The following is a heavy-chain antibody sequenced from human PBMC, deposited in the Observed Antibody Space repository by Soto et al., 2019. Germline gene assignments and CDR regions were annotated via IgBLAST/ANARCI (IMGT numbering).Heavy chain of an antibody. V-gene: IGHV3-23*01. D-gene: IGHD2-2*01. CDR2: IGESGTPT. Sequence: EVQLLESGGGLVQPGGSLRLSCAASGFTFSSYAMKWVRQAPGKGLEWVSLIGESGTPTYYADSVKGRFTISRDNSGNTLFLEMYSLRAEDTAVYCCARYIPGVCYYGMDVWGQGTTVTVSS. CDR3: ARYIPGVCYYGMDV. J-gene: IGHJ6*02. CDR1: GFTFSSYA.